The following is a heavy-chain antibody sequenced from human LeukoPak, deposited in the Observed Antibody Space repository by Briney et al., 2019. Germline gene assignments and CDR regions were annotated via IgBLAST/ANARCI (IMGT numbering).Heavy chain of an antibody. CDR1: GDSVSSNSVA. J-gene: IGHJ4*02. V-gene: IGHV6-1*01. CDR3: ARGGLDTDYYFDY. D-gene: IGHD5-18*01. Sequence: SQTPSLTCAISGDSVSSNSVAWNWIRQSPSRGLEWLGRTYYRSKWYNDYAVSVKSRITINPDTSKNQFSLQLNSVTPEDTAVYYCARGGLDTDYYFDYWGQGTLVTVSS. CDR2: TYYRSKWYN.